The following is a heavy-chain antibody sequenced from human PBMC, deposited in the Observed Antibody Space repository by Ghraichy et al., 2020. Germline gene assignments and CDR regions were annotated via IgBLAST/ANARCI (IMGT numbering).Heavy chain of an antibody. CDR3: ARDRSNYDILTGYYDN. CDR2: IIPIFGTA. Sequence: SVKVSCKASGGTFSSYAISWVRQAPGQGLEWMGGIIPIFGTANYAQKFQGRVTITADESTSTAYMELSSLRSEDTAVYYCARDRSNYDILTGYYDNWGQGTLVTVSS. J-gene: IGHJ4*02. V-gene: IGHV1-69*13. CDR1: GGTFSSYA. D-gene: IGHD3-9*01.